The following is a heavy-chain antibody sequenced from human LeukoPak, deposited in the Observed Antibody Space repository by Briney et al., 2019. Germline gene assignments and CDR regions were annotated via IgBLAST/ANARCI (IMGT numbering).Heavy chain of an antibody. V-gene: IGHV3-53*01. J-gene: IGHJ4*02. D-gene: IGHD1-26*01. CDR2: IYSGGST. Sequence: GGSLRLSCAASGFTVSSNYMSWVRQAPGKGLEWVSVIYSGGSTYYADSVKGRFTISRDNSKNTLYLQMNSLRAEDTAVYYCARIISAVYSGSYQAPIDYWGQGTLVTVSS. CDR1: GFTVSSNY. CDR3: ARIISAVYSGSYQAPIDY.